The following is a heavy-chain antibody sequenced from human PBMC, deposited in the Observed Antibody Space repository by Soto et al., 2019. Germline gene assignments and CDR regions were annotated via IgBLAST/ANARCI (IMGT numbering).Heavy chain of an antibody. CDR2: IYPGDSDT. V-gene: IGHV5-51*01. J-gene: IGHJ5*02. CDR1: VYSFTSYW. Sequence: GESLKISCTGVVYSFTSYWIGWVRQMPGKGLEWMGIIYPGDSDTRYSPSFQGQVTISADKSITTAYLQWSSLKASDTAMYYCARGYCTTTICDPWFDPWGQGTLVTVSS. D-gene: IGHD2-2*01. CDR3: ARGYCTTTICDPWFDP.